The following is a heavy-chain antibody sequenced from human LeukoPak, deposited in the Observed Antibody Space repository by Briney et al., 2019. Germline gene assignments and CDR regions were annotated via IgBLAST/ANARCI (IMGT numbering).Heavy chain of an antibody. V-gene: IGHV4-4*07. CDR1: GGSISDFY. D-gene: IGHD4-23*01. CDR2: IYSSGNT. CDR3: ARNSGDY. Sequence: PSETLSLTCSVSGGSISDFYWSWIRQPAGKGLEWIGRIYSSGNTNYNPSLKRRVTMSLDASKNQFSLKLSSVTAADTAVYYCARNSGDYWGQGTLVTVSS. J-gene: IGHJ4*02.